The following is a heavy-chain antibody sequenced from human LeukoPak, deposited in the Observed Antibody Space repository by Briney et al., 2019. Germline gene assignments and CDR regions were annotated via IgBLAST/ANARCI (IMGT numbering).Heavy chain of an antibody. D-gene: IGHD5-24*01. J-gene: IGHJ4*02. Sequence: PSETLSLTCAVYGGSFSGYYWSWIRQPPGKGLEWIGEINHSGSTNYNPSLKSRVTISVDTSKNQFSLKLSSVTAADTAVYYCASGRRWLQSQEGDYWGQGTLVTVSS. V-gene: IGHV4-34*01. CDR3: ASGRRWLQSQEGDY. CDR2: INHSGST. CDR1: GGSFSGYY.